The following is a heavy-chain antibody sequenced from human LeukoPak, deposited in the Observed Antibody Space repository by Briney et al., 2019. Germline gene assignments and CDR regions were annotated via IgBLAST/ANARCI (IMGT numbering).Heavy chain of an antibody. CDR2: ISAYNGNT. CDR1: GYTFTSYG. CDR3: AREVFGDPIDY. D-gene: IGHD4-17*01. Sequence: ASVKVSCKSSGYTFTSYGISWVRQAPGQGLEWMGWISAYNGNTNYAQKLQGRVTMTTETSTSTAYMELRSLRSDDTAVYYCAREVFGDPIDYWGQGTLVTVSS. J-gene: IGHJ4*02. V-gene: IGHV1-18*01.